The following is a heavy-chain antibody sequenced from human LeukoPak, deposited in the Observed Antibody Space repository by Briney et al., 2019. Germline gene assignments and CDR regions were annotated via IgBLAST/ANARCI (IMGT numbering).Heavy chain of an antibody. Sequence: GGSLRLSCAASGFTFSSFAMHWVRQAPGKGLQWVAVVSYDGSNKYYTDSVKGRFTISRDNSKNTLYLQMNSLRAEDTAVYYCAKDISRYSYGYFDYWGQGTLVTVSS. J-gene: IGHJ4*02. CDR1: GFTFSSFA. CDR3: AKDISRYSYGYFDY. CDR2: VSYDGSNK. V-gene: IGHV3-30*04. D-gene: IGHD5-18*01.